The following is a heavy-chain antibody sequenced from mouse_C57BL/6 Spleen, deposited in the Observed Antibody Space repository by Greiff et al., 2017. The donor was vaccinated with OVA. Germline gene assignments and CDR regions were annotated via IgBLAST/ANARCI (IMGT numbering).Heavy chain of an antibody. CDR2: IRNKANNHAT. CDR1: GFTFSDAW. CDR3: TRREDGYYAD. D-gene: IGHD2-3*01. Sequence: EVQGVESGGGLVQPGGSMKLSCAASGFTFSDAWMDWVRQSPEKGLEWVAEIRNKANNHATYYAESEKGRFTISRDDSKSSVYLQMNSLRAEDTGIYYCTRREDGYYADWGQGTLVTVSA. V-gene: IGHV6-6*01. J-gene: IGHJ3*01.